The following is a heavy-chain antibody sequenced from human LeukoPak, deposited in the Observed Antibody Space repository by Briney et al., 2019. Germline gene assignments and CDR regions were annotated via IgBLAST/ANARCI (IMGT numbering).Heavy chain of an antibody. J-gene: IGHJ4*02. CDR3: ARDKGTSYLSSFDY. V-gene: IGHV1-2*02. CDR1: GYTFTGYY. D-gene: IGHD6-6*01. Sequence: ASVKVSCKASGYTFTGYYMHWVRQAPGQGLEWMGWINPNSGGTNYAQKFQGRVTMTRDTSTSTLYMELSSLRSEDTAVYYCARDKGTSYLSSFDYWGQGTLVTVSS. CDR2: INPNSGGT.